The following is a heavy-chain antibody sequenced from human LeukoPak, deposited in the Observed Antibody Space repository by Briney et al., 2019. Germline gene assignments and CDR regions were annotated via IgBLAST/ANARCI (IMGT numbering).Heavy chain of an antibody. Sequence: PSETLSLTCTVSGGSISSYYWSWIRQPPGKGLEWIGYIYYSGSTNYNPSLKSRVTISVDTSKNQFSLKLSSVTAADTAVYYCAREGSGDTAFDYWGQGTLVTVSS. V-gene: IGHV4-59*01. CDR3: AREGSGDTAFDY. D-gene: IGHD3-10*01. J-gene: IGHJ4*02. CDR1: GGSISSYY. CDR2: IYYSGST.